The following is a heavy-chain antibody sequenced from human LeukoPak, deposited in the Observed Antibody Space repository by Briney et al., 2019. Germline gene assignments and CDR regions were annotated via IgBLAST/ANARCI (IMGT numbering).Heavy chain of an antibody. D-gene: IGHD3-3*01. CDR2: ISSSGRTI. CDR1: GGSISSYY. V-gene: IGHV3-11*01. CDR3: AADTLTIFGATSGAFDI. J-gene: IGHJ3*02. Sequence: KTSETLSLTCTVSGGSISSYYWSWIRQPPGKGLEWVSYISSSGRTIYYADSVKGRFTISRDNAKNSLYLQMNSLRAEDTAVYYCAADTLTIFGATSGAFDIWGQGTMVTVSS.